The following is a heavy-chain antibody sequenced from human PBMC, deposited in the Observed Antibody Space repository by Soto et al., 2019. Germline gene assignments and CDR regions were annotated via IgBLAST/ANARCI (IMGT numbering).Heavy chain of an antibody. CDR2: IYYSGST. J-gene: IGHJ6*02. D-gene: IGHD6-6*01. CDR3: ARDRWQLASYYYYGMDV. V-gene: IGHV4-31*03. CDR1: GFSLSSVFYY. Sequence: SETLSLTCTFSGFSLSSVFYYLRWIRPHPGKGLEWIGYIYYSGSTYYNPSLKSRVTISVDTSKNQFSLKLSSVTAADTAVYYCARDRWQLASYYYYGMDVWGQGTTVTVSS.